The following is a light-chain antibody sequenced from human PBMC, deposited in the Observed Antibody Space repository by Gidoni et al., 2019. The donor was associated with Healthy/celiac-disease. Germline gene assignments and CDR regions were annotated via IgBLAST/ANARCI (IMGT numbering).Light chain of an antibody. CDR3: SSYTSIGSVV. Sequence: QSALTQPASVSGSPGQSITISCTGTSSDVGGYNYVSLYQQHPGKAPKLMIYDVSNRPSGVSNRFSGSKSGNTASLTISGLQAEDEADYYCSSYTSIGSVVFGGGTKLTVL. CDR2: DVS. CDR1: SSDVGGYNY. J-gene: IGLJ2*01. V-gene: IGLV2-14*03.